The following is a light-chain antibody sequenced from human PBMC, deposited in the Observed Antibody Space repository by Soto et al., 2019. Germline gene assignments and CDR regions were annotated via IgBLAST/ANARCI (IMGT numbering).Light chain of an antibody. V-gene: IGKV3-20*01. Sequence: DSVLTHSPGTLSLSPGERATLSCRASQSVSSIYLAWYQQKPGQAPRLLIYGASSRATGIPDRFSGSGSGTDFTLTISRLEPEDFAVYYCQQYGSSRWTFGQGTKVDIK. CDR2: GAS. CDR3: QQYGSSRWT. CDR1: QSVSSIY. J-gene: IGKJ1*01.